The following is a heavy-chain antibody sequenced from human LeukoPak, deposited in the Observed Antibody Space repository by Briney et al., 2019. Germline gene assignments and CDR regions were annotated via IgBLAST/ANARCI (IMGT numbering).Heavy chain of an antibody. CDR2: IGSSSSYS. Sequence: GGSLRLSCVASGFTFSSYSMNWVRQAPGKGLEWVSSIGSSSSYSYYADSVKGRFTISRDNAKNLLYLQMNRLRAEDTAVYHCARGNDWFDPWGQRTLVTVSS. CDR3: ARGNDWFDP. CDR1: GFTFSSYS. J-gene: IGHJ5*02. V-gene: IGHV3-21*01. D-gene: IGHD3-10*01.